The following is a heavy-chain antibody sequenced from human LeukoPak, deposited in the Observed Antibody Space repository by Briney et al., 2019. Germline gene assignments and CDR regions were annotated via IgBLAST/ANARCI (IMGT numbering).Heavy chain of an antibody. D-gene: IGHD1-1*01. CDR2: ISRNGGST. CDR3: VKGGLTLTTIYFHH. CDR1: GFTFSSYA. J-gene: IGHJ1*01. Sequence: TGGSLRLSCSASGFTFSSYAIHWVRQAPGKGLEYVSGISRNGGSTYYADSVKGRFTISRDNSKNTVYLQMSSLRAEDTAVYYCVKGGLTLTTIYFHHWGQGTLVTVSS. V-gene: IGHV3-64D*09.